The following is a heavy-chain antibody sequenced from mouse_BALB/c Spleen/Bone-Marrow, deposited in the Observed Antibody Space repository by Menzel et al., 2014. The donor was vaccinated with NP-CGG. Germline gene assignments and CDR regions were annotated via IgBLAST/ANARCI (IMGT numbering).Heavy chain of an antibody. Sequence: EVKLQESGAELVKPGASVKLSCTASGFNIKDTYLHWVKQRPEQGLDWIGRIDPAIFTKYDPKFQGKATITADTSSNTAYLHLSSLTSEDTADYYCASYRYGWYFDVWGAGTTVTVSS. CDR3: ASYRYGWYFDV. J-gene: IGHJ1*01. CDR2: IDPAIFT. D-gene: IGHD2-14*01. CDR1: GFNIKDTY. V-gene: IGHV14-3*02.